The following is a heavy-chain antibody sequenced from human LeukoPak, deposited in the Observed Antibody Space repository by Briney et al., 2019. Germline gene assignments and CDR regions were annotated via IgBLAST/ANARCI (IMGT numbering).Heavy chain of an antibody. CDR1: GLTFSRDW. J-gene: IGHJ4*02. CDR2: IKQDGGET. D-gene: IGHD3-16*01. CDR3: AKEGPYDSSTVRLDF. Sequence: PGGSLRLSCEDFGLTFSRDWMSWVRQAPGKGLEWVANIKQDGGETYYGDSVKGRFTISRDNARNSLYLQMNSLRADDTAIYYCAKEGPYDSSTVRLDFWGQGTLVAVSS. V-gene: IGHV3-7*01.